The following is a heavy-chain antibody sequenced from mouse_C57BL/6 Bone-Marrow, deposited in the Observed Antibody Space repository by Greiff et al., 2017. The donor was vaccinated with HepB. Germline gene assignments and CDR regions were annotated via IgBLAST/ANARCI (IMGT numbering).Heavy chain of an antibody. V-gene: IGHV1-50*01. Sequence: VQLQQSGAELVKPGASVKLSCKASGYTFTSYWMQWVKQRPGQGLEWIGEIDPSDSYTNYNQKFKGKATLTVDTSSSTAYMQLSSLTSEDSAVYYCARLLWYTPFDYWGQGTTLTVSS. CDR2: IDPSDSYT. D-gene: IGHD2-1*01. CDR3: ARLLWYTPFDY. CDR1: GYTFTSYW. J-gene: IGHJ2*01.